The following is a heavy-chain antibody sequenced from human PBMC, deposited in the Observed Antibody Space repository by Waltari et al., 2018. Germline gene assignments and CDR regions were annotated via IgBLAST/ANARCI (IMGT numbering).Heavy chain of an antibody. J-gene: IGHJ4*02. V-gene: IGHV3-48*03. Sequence: EVQLLESGGGLGQPGGSLRLSCAASGFSFSSYEMNWVRQAPGEGLEWLSYISSSGSTLYYADSVKGRFTIARDNTKNSLYLQMNSLRAEDTGVYYCARPRSVAFFDYWGQGTLVTVSS. CDR2: ISSSGSTL. CDR3: ARPRSVAFFDY. D-gene: IGHD5-12*01. CDR1: GFSFSSYE.